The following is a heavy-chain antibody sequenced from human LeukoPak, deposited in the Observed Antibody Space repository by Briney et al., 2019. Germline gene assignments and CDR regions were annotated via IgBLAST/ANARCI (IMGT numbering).Heavy chain of an antibody. V-gene: IGHV3-11*04. CDR2: ISSSGSTI. D-gene: IGHD2-2*01. J-gene: IGHJ3*02. CDR1: GFTFSDYY. CDR3: AREEDIVVVPATDI. Sequence: GGSLRLSCAASGFTFSDYYMSWIRQAPGKGLEWVSYISSSGSTIYYADSVKGRFTISRDNAKNSLYLQMNSLRAEDTAVYYCAREEDIVVVPATDIWGQGTMVTVSS.